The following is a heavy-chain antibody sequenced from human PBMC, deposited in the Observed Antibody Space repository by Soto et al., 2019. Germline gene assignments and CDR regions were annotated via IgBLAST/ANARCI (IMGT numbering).Heavy chain of an antibody. CDR1: GYSFTTYW. CDR2: IYPGDSDV. Sequence: AGESLKISCKGSGYSFTTYWIGWVRQMPGKGLEWMGIIYPGDSDVRYSPSFQGQVTISADKSISTAYLRWNSLKASDTAMYYCARREYCSSSSCPYFYYGMDVWGQGTTVTVSS. CDR3: ARREYCSSSSCPYFYYGMDV. V-gene: IGHV5-51*03. D-gene: IGHD2-2*01. J-gene: IGHJ6*02.